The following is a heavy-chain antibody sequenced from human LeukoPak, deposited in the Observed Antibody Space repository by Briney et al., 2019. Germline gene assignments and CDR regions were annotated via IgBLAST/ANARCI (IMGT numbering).Heavy chain of an antibody. Sequence: SETLSLTCTVSGGSISNYYWSLIRQPPGKGLELICHILYNEIGNNNPSLIPNYNPSLKSRVTISVDTSKNQFSLKLSSVTAADTAVYYCARALVRIAAAGTGSNYYYYYMDVWGKGTTVTISS. D-gene: IGHD6-13*01. V-gene: IGHV4-59*08. CDR3: ARALVRIAAAGTGSNYYYYYMDV. J-gene: IGHJ6*03. CDR2: ILYNEIGNNNPSLIP. CDR1: GGSISNYY.